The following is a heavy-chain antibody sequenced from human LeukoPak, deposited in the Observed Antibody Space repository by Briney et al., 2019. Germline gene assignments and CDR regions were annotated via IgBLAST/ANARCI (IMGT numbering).Heavy chain of an antibody. CDR3: ARDRGEYYFDY. J-gene: IGHJ4*02. CDR2: ISAHNGNT. D-gene: IGHD3-16*01. Sequence: ASVKVSCTASGYTFNIYGIGWVRQAPGQGLEWMGWISAHNGNTDYTQKLQGRVTMTTDTSTTTAYMELRSLRSDDTAVYYCARDRGEYYFDYWGQGTLVTVSS. V-gene: IGHV1-18*01. CDR1: GYTFNIYG.